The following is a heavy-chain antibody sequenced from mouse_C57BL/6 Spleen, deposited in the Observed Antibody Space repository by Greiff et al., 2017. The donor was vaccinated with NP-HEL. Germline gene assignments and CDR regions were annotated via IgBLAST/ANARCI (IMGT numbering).Heavy chain of an antibody. CDR3: ARGGSNYDYYAMDY. D-gene: IGHD2-5*01. CDR1: GYTFTSYW. CDR2: IDPNSGGT. J-gene: IGHJ4*01. Sequence: VQLQQPGAELVKPGASVKLSCKASGYTFTSYWMHWVKQRPGRGLEWIGRIDPNSGGTTYNEKFKSKATLTVDKPSSTAYMQLIILTAEDSAVYYCARGGSNYDYYAMDYWGQGTSVTVSS. V-gene: IGHV1-72*01.